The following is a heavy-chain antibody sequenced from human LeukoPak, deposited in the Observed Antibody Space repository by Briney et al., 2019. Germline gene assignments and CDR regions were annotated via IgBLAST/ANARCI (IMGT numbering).Heavy chain of an antibody. D-gene: IGHD4-17*01. V-gene: IGHV3-33*08. CDR3: ANNYGDYLNWFDP. J-gene: IGHJ5*02. CDR1: GFTFSSYG. CDR2: IWYDGSNK. Sequence: GRSLRLSCAASGFTFSSYGMHWVRQAPGKGLEWVAVIWYDGSNKYYADSVKGRFTISRDNSKNTLYLQMNSLRAEDTAVYYCANNYGDYLNWFDPWGQGTLVTVSS.